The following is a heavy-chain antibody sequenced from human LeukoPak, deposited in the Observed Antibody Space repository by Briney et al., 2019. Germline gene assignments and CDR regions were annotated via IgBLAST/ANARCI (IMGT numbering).Heavy chain of an antibody. D-gene: IGHD2-2*01. Sequence: ASVKVSCKASGYTFTDSYVHWVRLAPGQGLEWLGWINPNSGGTNYAQRFQGRVTMTRDTSISTAYMELSSLRSDDTAVYFCARIPSWDCSTTSCGSGGYCFDCWGQGTLVTVSP. CDR3: ARIPSWDCSTTSCGSGGYCFDC. CDR1: GYTFTDSY. V-gene: IGHV1-2*02. CDR2: INPNSGGT. J-gene: IGHJ4*02.